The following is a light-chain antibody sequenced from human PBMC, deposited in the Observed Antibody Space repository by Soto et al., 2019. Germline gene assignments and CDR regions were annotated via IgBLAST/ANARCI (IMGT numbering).Light chain of an antibody. Sequence: NFMLTQPHSVSESPGQTVTISCTRSSGSIASNYVQWYQQRPGSAPTTVIYEDNQRPSGVPDRFSGSIDRSSNSASLTISGLKTEDEAEYYCQSYDSSFVVFGGGTKLTVL. CDR1: SGSIASNY. CDR3: QSYDSSFVV. CDR2: EDN. J-gene: IGLJ2*01. V-gene: IGLV6-57*04.